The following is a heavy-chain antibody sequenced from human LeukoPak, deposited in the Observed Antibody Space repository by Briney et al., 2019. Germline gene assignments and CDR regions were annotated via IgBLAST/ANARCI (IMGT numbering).Heavy chain of an antibody. CDR3: AKLISSSWYDYFDY. CDR2: ISSSSSYI. CDR1: GFTFSSYS. V-gene: IGHV3-21*01. J-gene: IGHJ4*02. D-gene: IGHD6-13*01. Sequence: GGSLRLSCAASGFTFSSYSMNWVRQAPGKGLEWVSSISSSSSYIYYADSVKGRFTISRDNAKNSLYLQMNSLRAEDTAVCYCAKLISSSWYDYFDYWGQGTLVTVSS.